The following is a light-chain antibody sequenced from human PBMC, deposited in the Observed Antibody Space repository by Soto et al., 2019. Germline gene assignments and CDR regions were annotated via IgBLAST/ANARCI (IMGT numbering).Light chain of an antibody. V-gene: IGKV1-8*01. Sequence: AIRMTQSPSSFSASTGDRVTITCRASQGISSYLAWYQQKPGKAPKLLIYAASTLHSGGPSRFSGSGSGTDFALTISCLQSEDFATYYCQQYYSYPHTFGQGTKVEIK. CDR3: QQYYSYPHT. CDR2: AAS. CDR1: QGISSY. J-gene: IGKJ1*01.